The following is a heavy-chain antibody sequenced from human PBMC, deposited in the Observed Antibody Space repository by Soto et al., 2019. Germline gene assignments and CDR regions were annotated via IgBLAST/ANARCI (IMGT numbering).Heavy chain of an antibody. V-gene: IGHV1-3*01. CDR2: INAGNGNT. D-gene: IGHD2-2*01. Sequence: ASVKVSCKASGYTFTSYAMHWVRQAPGQRLEWMGWINAGNGNTKYSQKFQGRVTITRDTSASTAYMELSSLRSEDTAVYYCARHSLFSTSYYYYGMDVWGQGTTVTVSS. CDR3: ARHSLFSTSYYYYGMDV. CDR1: GYTFTSYA. J-gene: IGHJ6*02.